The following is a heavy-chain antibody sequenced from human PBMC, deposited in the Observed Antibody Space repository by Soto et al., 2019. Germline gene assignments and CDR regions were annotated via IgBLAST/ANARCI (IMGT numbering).Heavy chain of an antibody. CDR1: GGSISSSNW. Sequence: SETLSLTCAVSGGSISSSNWWSWVRQPPGKGLEWIGEIYHSGSTNYNPSLKSRVTISVDKSKNQFSLKLSSVIAADTAVYYCGIFASVGATRERNGFDPWGQEPWSPSPQ. J-gene: IGHJ5*02. CDR2: IYHSGST. D-gene: IGHD1-26*01. V-gene: IGHV4-4*02. CDR3: GIFASVGATRERNGFDP.